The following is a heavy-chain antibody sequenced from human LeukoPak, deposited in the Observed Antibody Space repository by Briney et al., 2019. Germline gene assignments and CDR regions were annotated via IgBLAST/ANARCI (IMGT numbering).Heavy chain of an antibody. J-gene: IGHJ4*02. CDR3: ARARRDCSGGTCFSYHFDN. Sequence: GGSLRLSCGASGFTFSSYGMLWVRQSPGKGLEWVAFIRYDGNIKFYADSMKGRFTISRDNSKNMVFLQMGSLRAEDMAVYYCARARRDCSGGTCFSYHFDNWGQGTLVTVSP. CDR1: GFTFSSYG. CDR2: IRYDGNIK. V-gene: IGHV3-30*02. D-gene: IGHD2-15*01.